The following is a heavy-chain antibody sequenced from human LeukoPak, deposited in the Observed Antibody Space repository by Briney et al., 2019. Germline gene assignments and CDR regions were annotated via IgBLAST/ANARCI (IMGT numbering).Heavy chain of an antibody. CDR2: IWYDGSNK. CDR3: ARVERGYSYGYWFDY. J-gene: IGHJ4*02. V-gene: IGHV3-33*08. Sequence: PGGSLRLSCAASGFSFSSYGMHWVRQAPGKGLEWVAVIWYDGSNKYYADSVKGRFTISRDNSKNTLYLQMNSLRAEDTAVYYCARVERGYSYGYWFDYWGQGTLVTVSS. CDR1: GFSFSSYG. D-gene: IGHD5-18*01.